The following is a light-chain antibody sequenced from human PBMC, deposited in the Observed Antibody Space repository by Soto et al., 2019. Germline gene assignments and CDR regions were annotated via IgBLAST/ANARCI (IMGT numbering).Light chain of an antibody. J-gene: IGKJ1*01. CDR2: GAS. CDR1: QSVSNNY. V-gene: IGKV3-20*01. CDR3: KQYGSSGT. Sequence: EIVLPQSLGTMSLSPGERETLSRRASQSVSNNYLAWSQQKPGQDPRLLIYGASNRATGIPDRFSGSGSGTDFTLTISRLEPEDFAVYDCKQYGSSGTVGNGNKVDIK.